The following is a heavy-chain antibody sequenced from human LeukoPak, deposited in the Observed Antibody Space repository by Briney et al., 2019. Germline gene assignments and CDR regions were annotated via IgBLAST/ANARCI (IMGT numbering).Heavy chain of an antibody. CDR1: GFTFSSYG. CDR3: ARPVAVAGFWGFDQGPFDY. V-gene: IGHV3-30*03. J-gene: IGHJ4*02. Sequence: GRSLRLSCAASGFTFSSYGMHWVRQAPGKGLEWVAVISYDGSNKYYADSVKGRFTISRDNSKNTLYLQMNSLRAEDTAVYYCARPVAVAGFWGFDQGPFDYWGQGTLVTVSS. D-gene: IGHD6-19*01. CDR2: ISYDGSNK.